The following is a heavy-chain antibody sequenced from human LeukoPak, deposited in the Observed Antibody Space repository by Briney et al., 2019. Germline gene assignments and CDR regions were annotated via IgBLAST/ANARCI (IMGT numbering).Heavy chain of an antibody. CDR1: GGSISSGGYY. CDR2: IYYSGST. J-gene: IGHJ5*02. D-gene: IGHD5-18*01. V-gene: IGHV4-31*03. Sequence: SETLSLTCTVSGGSISSGGYYWSWIRQHPGKGLEWIGYIYYSGSTYYNPSLKSRVTISVDTSKNQFSLKLSSVTAADTAVYYCARGGTAMVWDWFDPWGQGTLATVSS. CDR3: ARGGTAMVWDWFDP.